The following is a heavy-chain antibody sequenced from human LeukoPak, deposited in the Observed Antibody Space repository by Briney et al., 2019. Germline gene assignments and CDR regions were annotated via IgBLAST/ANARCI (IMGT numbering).Heavy chain of an antibody. D-gene: IGHD2-2*01. CDR2: IIPIFGTA. J-gene: IGHJ4*02. CDR3: ATPRYCSSTSCYALMD. CDR1: GGTLSSYA. Sequence: ASVKVSCKASGGTLSSYAISWVRQAPGQGLEWMGGIIPIFGTANYAQKFQGRVTITADKSTSTAYMELSSLRSEDTAVYYCATPRYCSSTSCYALMDWGQGTLVTVSS. V-gene: IGHV1-69*06.